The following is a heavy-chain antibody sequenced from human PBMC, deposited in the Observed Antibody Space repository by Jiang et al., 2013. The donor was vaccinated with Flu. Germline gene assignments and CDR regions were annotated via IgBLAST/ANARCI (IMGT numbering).Heavy chain of an antibody. J-gene: IGHJ1*01. CDR3: ARGYCSGGSCYSGIHFQH. V-gene: IGHV4-59*01. CDR1: GGSISSYY. CDR2: IYYSGST. Sequence: KPSETLSLTCTVSGGSISSYYWSWIRQPPGKGLEWIGYIYYSGSTNYNPSLKSRVTISVDTSKNQFSLKLSSVTAADTAVYYCARGYCSGGSCYSGIHFQHWGQGTLVTVSS. D-gene: IGHD2-15*01.